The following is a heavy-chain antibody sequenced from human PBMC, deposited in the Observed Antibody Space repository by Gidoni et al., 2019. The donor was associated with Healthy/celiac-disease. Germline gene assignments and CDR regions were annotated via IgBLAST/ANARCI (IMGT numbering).Heavy chain of an antibody. J-gene: IGHJ6*02. D-gene: IGHD2-2*02. CDR3: AKAGGWSSTSCYKYYYYGMDV. Sequence: EVQLLESGGGLVQPGGSLRLSCAASGFTFSSYAMSWVRQAPGKGLEWVSAISGSVGSTYYADSVKGRFTSSRDNSKNTLYLQMNSLRAEDTAVYYCAKAGGWSSTSCYKYYYYGMDVWGQGTTVTVS. CDR1: GFTFSSYA. V-gene: IGHV3-23*01. CDR2: ISGSVGST.